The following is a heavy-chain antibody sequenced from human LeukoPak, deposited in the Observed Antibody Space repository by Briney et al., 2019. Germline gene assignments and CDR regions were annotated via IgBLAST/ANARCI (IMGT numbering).Heavy chain of an antibody. V-gene: IGHV3-21*01. CDR3: ARDVLWFGENRPFDY. D-gene: IGHD3-10*01. J-gene: IGHJ4*02. CDR2: ISSSSSYI. Sequence: GGSLRLSCAASGFTFSSYSMNWVRQAPGKGLEWVSSISSSSSYIYYADSVKGRFTISRDNANNALYLQMNSLTAQETAVYSCARDVLWFGENRPFDYCGQGTLVTVSS. CDR1: GFTFSSYS.